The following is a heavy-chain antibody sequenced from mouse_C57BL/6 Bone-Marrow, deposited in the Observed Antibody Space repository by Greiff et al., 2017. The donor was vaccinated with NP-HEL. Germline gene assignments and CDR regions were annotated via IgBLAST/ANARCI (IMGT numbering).Heavy chain of an antibody. CDR3: ARDGYYWFAY. CDR2: IYPSDSET. V-gene: IGHV1-61*01. J-gene: IGHJ3*01. Sequence: QVQLQQPGAELVRPGSSVKLSCKASGYTFTSYWMDWVKQRPGQGLEWIGNIYPSDSETHYNQKFKDKATLTVDKSSSTAYMQLSSLTSEDSAVYYCARDGYYWFAYWGKGLWSLSLQ. D-gene: IGHD2-3*01. CDR1: GYTFTSYW.